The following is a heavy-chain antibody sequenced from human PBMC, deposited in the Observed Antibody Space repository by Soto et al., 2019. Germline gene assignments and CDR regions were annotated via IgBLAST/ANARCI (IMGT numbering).Heavy chain of an antibody. Sequence: LSLTCAVYGGSFSGYYWSWIRQPPGKGLEWIGYIYYSGSTNYNPSLKSRVTISVDTSKNQFSLKLSSVTAADTAVYYCALAAAGKRGHYYYYYGMDVWGQGTTVTVSS. CDR1: GGSFSGYY. V-gene: IGHV4-59*01. J-gene: IGHJ6*02. D-gene: IGHD6-13*01. CDR3: ALAAAGKRGHYYYYYGMDV. CDR2: IYYSGST.